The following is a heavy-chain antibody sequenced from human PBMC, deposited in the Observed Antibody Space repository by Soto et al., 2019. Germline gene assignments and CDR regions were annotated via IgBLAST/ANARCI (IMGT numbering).Heavy chain of an antibody. CDR2: ISYDGSNK. J-gene: IGHJ3*02. Sequence: GGSLRLSCAASGFTFSSYGMHWVRQAPGKGLEWVAVISYDGSNKYYADSVKGRFTISRDNYKNTLYRQMNSMRAEDTAVYYGAKEEWRVERDYYESSGYYSGSGAFDIWGQGTMVTVSS. CDR1: GFTFSSYG. D-gene: IGHD3-22*01. CDR3: AKEEWRVERDYYESSGYYSGSGAFDI. V-gene: IGHV3-30*18.